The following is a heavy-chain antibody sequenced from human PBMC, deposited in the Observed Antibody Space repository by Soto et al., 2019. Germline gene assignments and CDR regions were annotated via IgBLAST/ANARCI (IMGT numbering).Heavy chain of an antibody. Sequence: ASVKFSCKASGYTFSGYYINWVREAPGHGLEWTGLINPNSGETHYGQHFQGRVTLIAETCINTTYTQLSSLAPGETAMYYYGSVPFDPWGQGTLVTVSS. CDR3: GSVPFDP. D-gene: IGHD3-10*01. CDR2: INPNSGET. V-gene: IGHV1-2*02. CDR1: GYTFSGYY. J-gene: IGHJ5*02.